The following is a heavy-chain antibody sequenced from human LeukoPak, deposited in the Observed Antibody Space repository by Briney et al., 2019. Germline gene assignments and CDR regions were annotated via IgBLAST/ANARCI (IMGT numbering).Heavy chain of an antibody. CDR3: AKDRGWILPLPDYFDY. J-gene: IGHJ4*02. V-gene: IGHV3-30*02. CDR2: IRYDGSNK. CDR1: GFTFSSYG. D-gene: IGHD5-18*01. Sequence: PGGSLRLSCAASGFTFSSYGMHWVRQAPGKGLEWVAFIRYDGSNKYYADSVKGRFTISRDNSKNTLYLQMNSLRAEDTAVYYCAKDRGWILPLPDYFDYWGQGTLVTVSS.